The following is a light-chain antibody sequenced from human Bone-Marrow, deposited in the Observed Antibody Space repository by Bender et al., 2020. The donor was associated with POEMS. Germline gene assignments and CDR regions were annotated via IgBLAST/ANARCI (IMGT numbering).Light chain of an antibody. J-gene: IGLJ2*01. CDR2: DLN. CDR1: SSDVGSYNY. CDR3: SSLGADYIVV. Sequence: QSALTQPASVSGSPGQSITISCTGTSSDVGSYNYVSWYQQHPGRAPKLIIFDLNRRPSGVPDRFSGSKSGYTASLTISGLQPEDEADYHCSSLGADYIVVFGGGTKLTVL. V-gene: IGLV2-14*03.